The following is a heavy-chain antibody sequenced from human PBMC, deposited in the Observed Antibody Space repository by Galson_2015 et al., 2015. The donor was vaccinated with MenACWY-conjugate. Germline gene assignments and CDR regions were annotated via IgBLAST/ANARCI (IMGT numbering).Heavy chain of an antibody. CDR2: LSISGDII. D-gene: IGHD1-26*01. V-gene: IGHV3-48*03. Sequence: SLRLSCAASGFTFSSYEMNWVRQAPGKGLEWVSYLSISGDIIYYADSVKGRFTISRDNAKNSLFLQMNSLRAEDTVVYYCARRGIESRGSYSDAFDIWGQGTMVTVSS. J-gene: IGHJ3*02. CDR1: GFTFSSYE. CDR3: ARRGIESRGSYSDAFDI.